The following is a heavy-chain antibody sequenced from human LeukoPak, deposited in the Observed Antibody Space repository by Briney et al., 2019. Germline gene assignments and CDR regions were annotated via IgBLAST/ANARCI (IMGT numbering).Heavy chain of an antibody. CDR1: GGSFSGYY. J-gene: IGHJ3*02. V-gene: IGHV4-34*01. CDR3: ARGLKNYYDSSGYLAFDI. D-gene: IGHD3-22*01. CDR2: INHSGST. Sequence: SETLSLTCAVYGGSFSGYYWSWIRQPPGKGLEWIGEINHSGSTNYNPSLKSRVTISVDTSKNQFSLKLSSVTAADTAVYYCARGLKNYYDSSGYLAFDIWGQGTMVTVSS.